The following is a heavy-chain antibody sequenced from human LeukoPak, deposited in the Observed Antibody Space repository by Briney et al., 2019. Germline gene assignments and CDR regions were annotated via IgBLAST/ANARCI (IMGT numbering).Heavy chain of an antibody. J-gene: IGHJ4*02. CDR1: GFTFSSYA. Sequence: GGSLRLSCAASGFTFSSYAMSWVRQAPGKGLEWVSGISGSGGTTYPADSVKGRFTISRDNSKNTLYLQMNSLRAEDTAVYYCAKDRTNSICCTNGACYADYWGQGTLVTVSS. D-gene: IGHD2-8*01. CDR3: AKDRTNSICCTNGACYADY. V-gene: IGHV3-23*01. CDR2: ISGSGGTT.